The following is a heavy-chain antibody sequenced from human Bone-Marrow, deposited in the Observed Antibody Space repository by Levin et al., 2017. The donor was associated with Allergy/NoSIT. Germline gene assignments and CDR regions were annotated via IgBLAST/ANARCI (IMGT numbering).Heavy chain of an antibody. V-gene: IGHV3-48*01. CDR3: ARGPYYFDY. Sequence: GGSLRLSCAASGFTFSTYNMNWVRQAPGKGLEWLSYMNTIGTNIYYTDSVKGRFTISRDNAKNSLYLQMNSLRAEDTAVYYCARGPYYFDYWGQGTLVTVSS. J-gene: IGHJ4*02. CDR2: MNTIGTNI. CDR1: GFTFSTYN.